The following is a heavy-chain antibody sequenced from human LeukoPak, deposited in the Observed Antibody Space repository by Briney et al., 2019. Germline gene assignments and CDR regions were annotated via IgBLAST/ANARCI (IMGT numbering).Heavy chain of an antibody. CDR1: GFTFSSYS. CDR2: ISSSSSYI. J-gene: IGHJ4*02. Sequence: PGGSLRLSCAASGFTFSSYSMNWVRQAPGKGLEWVSSISSSSSYIYYADSVKGRFTISRDNAKNSLYLQMNSLRAEDTAVYYCARNPRTPSYYDILTGAENDYWGQGILVTVSS. V-gene: IGHV3-21*01. D-gene: IGHD3-9*01. CDR3: ARNPRTPSYYDILTGAENDY.